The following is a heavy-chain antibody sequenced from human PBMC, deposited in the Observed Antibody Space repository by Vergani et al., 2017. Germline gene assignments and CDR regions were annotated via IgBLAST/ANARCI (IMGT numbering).Heavy chain of an antibody. CDR2: IYPADSDT. CDR3: ARHTTYTDS. CDR1: EYSFGNYW. D-gene: IGHD1-1*01. J-gene: IGHJ4*02. V-gene: IGHV5-51*01. Sequence: EVELVQSGPEMRKPGESLKISCMGSEYSFGNYWIGWVRQMPGKGLEWMGIIYPADSDTRYSPSFQGQVTISADKSISTAFLQWDSLKASDTALYYCARHTTYTDSGGQGTLVTVS.